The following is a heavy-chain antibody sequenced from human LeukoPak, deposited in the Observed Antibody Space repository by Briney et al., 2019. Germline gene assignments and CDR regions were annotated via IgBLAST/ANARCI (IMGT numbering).Heavy chain of an antibody. CDR3: TTDHEFDVLRHLDI. CDR1: GFSFSSYA. J-gene: IGHJ3*02. CDR2: IKSKTDGGTT. D-gene: IGHD3-9*01. Sequence: PGGSLRLSCATSGFSFSSYAMSWVRQAPGKGLEWVGRIKSKTDGGTTDYAAPVKGRFTISRDDSKNTLYLQMNSLKTEDTAVYYCTTDHEFDVLRHLDIWGQGTMVTVSS. V-gene: IGHV3-15*01.